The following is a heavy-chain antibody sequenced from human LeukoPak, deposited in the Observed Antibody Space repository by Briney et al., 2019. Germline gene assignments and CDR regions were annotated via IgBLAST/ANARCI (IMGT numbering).Heavy chain of an antibody. CDR3: AKGYGWEASYYYYYMDV. D-gene: IGHD1-26*01. V-gene: IGHV3-53*05. J-gene: IGHJ6*03. CDR1: GFSVRTTY. Sequence: PGGSLRLSCAASGFSVRTTYMSWVRQAPGKGLEWVSVLYTGGGTDHADSVKGRFTISRDNSKNTLYMQMKSLRTEDTAVYYCAKGYGWEASYYYYYMDVWGKGTTVTISS. CDR2: LYTGGGT.